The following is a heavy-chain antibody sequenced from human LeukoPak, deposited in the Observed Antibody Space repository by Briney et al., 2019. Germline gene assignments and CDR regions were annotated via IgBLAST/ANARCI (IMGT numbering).Heavy chain of an antibody. Sequence: GGSLRLSCAASGFTVSSNYMSWVRQAPGKGLEWVSVIYSGGSTYYAGSVQGRFIISRDISKNTLYLQMNNLRAEDSALYYCARGGRGSAAVVAPRSFDIWGQGTMVTVSS. D-gene: IGHD3-22*01. CDR1: GFTVSSNY. V-gene: IGHV3-53*01. CDR2: IYSGGST. CDR3: ARGGRGSAAVVAPRSFDI. J-gene: IGHJ3*02.